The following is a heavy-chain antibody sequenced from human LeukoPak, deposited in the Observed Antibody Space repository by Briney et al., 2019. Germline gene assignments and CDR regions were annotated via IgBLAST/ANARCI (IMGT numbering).Heavy chain of an antibody. J-gene: IGHJ4*02. CDR3: AREGIDGYNYFDY. Sequence: PGGSLRLSCAASGFTFSSYSTNWVRQAPGKGLEWISYISTSSSTIYYADSMKGRFTISRDNAKNSLYLQMNSLRDEDTAVYYCAREGIDGYNYFDYWGQGTLVTVSS. CDR1: GFTFSSYS. D-gene: IGHD5-24*01. V-gene: IGHV3-48*02. CDR2: ISTSSSTI.